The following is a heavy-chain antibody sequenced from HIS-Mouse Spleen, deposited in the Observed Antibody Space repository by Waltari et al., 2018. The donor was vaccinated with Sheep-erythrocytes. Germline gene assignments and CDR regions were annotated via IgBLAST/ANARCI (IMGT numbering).Heavy chain of an antibody. CDR2: ISYDGSNK. CDR3: ARGAYSSSWYPFQH. D-gene: IGHD6-13*01. Sequence: CVAVISYDGSNKYYADSVKGRFTISRDNSKNTLYLQMNSLRAEDTDVYYCARGAYSSSWYPFQHWGQGTLVTVSS. V-gene: IGHV3-30-3*01. J-gene: IGHJ1*01.